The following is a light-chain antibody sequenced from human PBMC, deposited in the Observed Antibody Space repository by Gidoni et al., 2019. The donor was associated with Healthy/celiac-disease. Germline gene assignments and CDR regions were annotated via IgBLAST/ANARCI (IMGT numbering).Light chain of an antibody. Sequence: DIQMTQSPSSMSASVGDRVTITCQASQDISNYFNWYQQKPGKAPKLLIYYASNLETGVPSRFSGSGSGTDFTFTISSLQPEDIATDYCQQYDNLPRVTFGPGTKVDIK. J-gene: IGKJ3*01. CDR2: YAS. CDR1: QDISNY. CDR3: QQYDNLPRVT. V-gene: IGKV1-33*01.